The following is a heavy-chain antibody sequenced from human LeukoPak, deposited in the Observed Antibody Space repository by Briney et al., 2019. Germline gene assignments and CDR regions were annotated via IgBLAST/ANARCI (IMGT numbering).Heavy chain of an antibody. V-gene: IGHV3-23*01. Sequence: GSLRLSCAASGFTFSSYAMSWVRQAPGKGLEWVSAISGSGGSTYYADSVKGRFTISRDNSKNTLYLQMNSLRAEDTAVYYCAKDPYCSGGSCYDFDYWGQGTLVTVSS. CDR1: GFTFSSYA. CDR3: AKDPYCSGGSCYDFDY. CDR2: ISGSGGST. D-gene: IGHD2-15*01. J-gene: IGHJ4*02.